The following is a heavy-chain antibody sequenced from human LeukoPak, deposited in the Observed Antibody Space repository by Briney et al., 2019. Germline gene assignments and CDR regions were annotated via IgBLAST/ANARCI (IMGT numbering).Heavy chain of an antibody. CDR2: IRYDGSNK. J-gene: IGHJ4*02. D-gene: IGHD2-15*01. CDR1: GFTFSSYG. Sequence: QSGGSLRLSCAASGFTFSSYGMHWVRQAPGKGLEWVAFIRYDGSNKYYADSVKGRFTISRDNSKNTLYLQMNSLRAEDTAVYYCAKALSVVVAATLLDYWGRGTLVTVSS. CDR3: AKALSVVVAATLLDY. V-gene: IGHV3-30*02.